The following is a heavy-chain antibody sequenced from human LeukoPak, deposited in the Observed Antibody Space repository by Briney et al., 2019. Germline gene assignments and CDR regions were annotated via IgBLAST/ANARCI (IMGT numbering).Heavy chain of an antibody. CDR3: AREYSSGWSGAGY. CDR1: GGSISSYY. J-gene: IGHJ4*02. V-gene: IGHV4-59*01. D-gene: IGHD6-19*01. CDR2: IYYSGST. Sequence: SETLSLTCTVSGGSISSYYWSRIRQPPGKGLEWIGYIYYSGSTNYNPSLESRVTISVDTSKNQFSLKLSSVTAADTAVYYCAREYSSGWSGAGYWGQGTLVTVSS.